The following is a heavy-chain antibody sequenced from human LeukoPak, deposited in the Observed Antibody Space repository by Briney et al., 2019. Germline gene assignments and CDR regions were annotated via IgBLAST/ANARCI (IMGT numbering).Heavy chain of an antibody. J-gene: IGHJ5*02. Sequence: GASVKVSCKASGYTFTSYGISWVRQAPGQGLEWMGWISAYNGNTNYAQKLQGRVTMTTDTSTSTAYMELRSLRSDDTAVYYCARPLLVPVRTNNWSAPWGQEPLVTVPS. D-gene: IGHD1-14*01. CDR2: ISAYNGNT. CDR1: GYTFTSYG. V-gene: IGHV1-18*01. CDR3: ARPLLVPVRTNNWSAP.